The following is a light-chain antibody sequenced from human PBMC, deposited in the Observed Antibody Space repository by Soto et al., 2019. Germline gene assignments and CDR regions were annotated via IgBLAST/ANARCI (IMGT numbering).Light chain of an antibody. Sequence: AVVTQEPSLTVSPGGTVTLTCGSTTGAVTSGHYPDWFQQKAGQAPRTLIYDTNKRHSWTPARFSGSLLGGKAALTLSGAQPEDEADYYCLLSYNGAQVFGGGTKLTVL. CDR3: LLSYNGAQV. CDR1: TGAVTSGHY. J-gene: IGLJ3*02. CDR2: DTN. V-gene: IGLV7-46*01.